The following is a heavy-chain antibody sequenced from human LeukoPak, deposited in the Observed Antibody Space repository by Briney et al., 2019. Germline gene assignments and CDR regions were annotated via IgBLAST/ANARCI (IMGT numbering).Heavy chain of an antibody. D-gene: IGHD3-16*01. V-gene: IGHV4-59*01. Sequence: SETLSLTCTVSGGSISSYYWSWLRQPPGKGLEGIGFVYYTGSTNYSPSLKSRVTISVDTSKNQFSLKLSSVTAADTAVYYCGRVLGADYFDYGGQGTLVTVSS. J-gene: IGHJ4*02. CDR2: VYYTGST. CDR3: GRVLGADYFDY. CDR1: GGSISSYY.